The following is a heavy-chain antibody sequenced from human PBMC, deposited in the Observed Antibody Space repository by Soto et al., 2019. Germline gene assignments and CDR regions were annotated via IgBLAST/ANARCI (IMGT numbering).Heavy chain of an antibody. CDR2: IYWSGDE. Sequence: SGPTLVNPTQTLTLTCSFSGFSLSTSGVGVGWIRQSPGKALEWLALIYWSGDEHYRPSLKSRLSIIKDTSKNHVVLIMTDMDPVDTATYYCARGLATLPVFAFDIWGQGTMGNGSS. CDR3: ARGLATLPVFAFDI. CDR1: GFSLSTSGVG. D-gene: IGHD6-6*01. J-gene: IGHJ3*02. V-gene: IGHV2-5*01.